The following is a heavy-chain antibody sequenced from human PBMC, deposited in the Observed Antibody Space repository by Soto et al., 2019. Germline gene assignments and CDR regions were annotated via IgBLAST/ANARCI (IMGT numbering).Heavy chain of an antibody. CDR3: ARGEGDYVWGSYRTYNWFDP. Sequence: EVQLVESGGGLVQPGGSLRLSCAASGFTFSSYSMNWVRQAPGKGLEWVSYISSSSSTIYYADSVKGRFTISRDNAKHSLYLQMNSLRDEDTAVYYCARGEGDYVWGSYRTYNWFDPWGQGTLVTVSS. V-gene: IGHV3-48*02. J-gene: IGHJ5*02. CDR1: GFTFSSYS. D-gene: IGHD3-16*02. CDR2: ISSSSSTI.